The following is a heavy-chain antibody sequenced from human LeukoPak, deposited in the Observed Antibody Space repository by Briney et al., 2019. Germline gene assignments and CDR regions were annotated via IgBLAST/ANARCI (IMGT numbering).Heavy chain of an antibody. CDR3: AREFYDLGYYYYMDV. Sequence: ASVKVSCKASGYTFTSYDINWVRQATGQGLEWMGWMNPNSGNTGYAQKFQGRVTMTRNTSISTAYMELSRLRSDDTAVYYCAREFYDLGYYYYMDVWGKGTTVTVSS. CDR1: GYTFTSYD. CDR2: MNPNSGNT. J-gene: IGHJ6*03. D-gene: IGHD2/OR15-2a*01. V-gene: IGHV1-8*01.